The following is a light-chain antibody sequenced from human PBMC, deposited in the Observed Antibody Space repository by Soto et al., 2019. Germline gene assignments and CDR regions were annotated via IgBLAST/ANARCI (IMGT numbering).Light chain of an antibody. CDR3: SSYTRSSTYV. V-gene: IGLV2-14*01. J-gene: IGLJ1*01. Sequence: QSALTQPASVSGSPGQSITISCTGTSSDVGGYNYVSWYQQHPGKVPKVMIYEVNNRPAGVSNRFSGSKSGNTASLTISGLQAEDEADYYCSSYTRSSTYVYGPGTQVTV. CDR1: SSDVGGYNY. CDR2: EVN.